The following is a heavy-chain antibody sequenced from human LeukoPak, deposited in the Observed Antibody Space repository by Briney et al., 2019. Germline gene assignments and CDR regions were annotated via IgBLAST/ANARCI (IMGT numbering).Heavy chain of an antibody. CDR1: GYTFTGYF. Sequence: ASVKVSCKASGYTFTGYFMHWVRQAPGQGLEWMGWINPNSGGTNYSQKFQGRLTFTRDTSASTAYMELSSLTSEDTAVYYCARGPYYYGSGSPVNPDYWGQGTLVTVSS. V-gene: IGHV1-2*02. J-gene: IGHJ4*02. CDR3: ARGPYYYGSGSPVNPDY. CDR2: INPNSGGT. D-gene: IGHD3-10*01.